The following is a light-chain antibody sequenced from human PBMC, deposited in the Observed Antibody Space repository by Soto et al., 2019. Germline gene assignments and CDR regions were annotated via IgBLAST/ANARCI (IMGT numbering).Light chain of an antibody. CDR2: KTS. V-gene: IGKV1-5*03. J-gene: IGKJ4*01. CDR1: QSISSW. CDR3: QQYDSYPLT. Sequence: DIQMTQSPSTLSASVGDRVTITCRASQSISSWLAWYQQKPGKAPNLRIYKTSSLESGVPSRFSGSGSGTEFTLTVNSLQPDDFATYYCQQYDSYPLTFGGGTKVEIK.